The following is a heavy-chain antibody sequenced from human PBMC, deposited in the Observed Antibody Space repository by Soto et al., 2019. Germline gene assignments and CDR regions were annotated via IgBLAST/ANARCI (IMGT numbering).Heavy chain of an antibody. CDR3: ARAYGDYVFDY. D-gene: IGHD4-17*01. CDR1: GGCISSYY. Sequence: PSETLSLTCTVSGGCISSYYCSWIRQPPGKGLEWIGYIYYSGSTNYNPSLKSRVTISVDTSKNQFSLKLSSVTAADTAVYYCARAYGDYVFDYWGQGTLVTVS. CDR2: IYYSGST. V-gene: IGHV4-59*01. J-gene: IGHJ4*02.